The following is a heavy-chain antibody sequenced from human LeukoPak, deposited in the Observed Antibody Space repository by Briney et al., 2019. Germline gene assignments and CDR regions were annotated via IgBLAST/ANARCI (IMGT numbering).Heavy chain of an antibody. D-gene: IGHD6-13*01. CDR1: GFNVSSNF. V-gene: IGHV3-53*01. Sequence: PGGSLRLSCAASGFNVSSNFMSWVRQAPGKGLEWVSVIYSGDTTYYADSVKGRFTISRDNSKNTLYLQMNSLRAEDTAVYYCARDRPSSRSYYFDYWGQGTLVTVSS. CDR2: IYSGDTT. J-gene: IGHJ4*02. CDR3: ARDRPSSRSYYFDY.